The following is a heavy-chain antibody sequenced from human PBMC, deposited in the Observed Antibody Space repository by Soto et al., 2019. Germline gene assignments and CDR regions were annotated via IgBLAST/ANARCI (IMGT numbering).Heavy chain of an antibody. D-gene: IGHD3-3*01. CDR3: ARVGVAPS. J-gene: IGHJ5*02. CDR1: VFTFSSSW. CDR2: ISGDGGTS. Sequence: EVQLVESGGDLVQPGGSLRLSCAASVFTFSSSWMYWVRQAPGKGLTWVSRISGDGGTSTYADSVRGRFTISRDNPKNKLYLQMDSLRVEDTAVYYCARVGVAPSWGQGTLVTVSS. V-gene: IGHV3-74*01.